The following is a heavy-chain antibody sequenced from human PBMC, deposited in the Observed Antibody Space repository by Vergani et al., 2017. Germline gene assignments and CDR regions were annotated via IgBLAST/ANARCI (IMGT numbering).Heavy chain of an antibody. D-gene: IGHD6-25*01. CDR2: IFYSGTT. CDR3: ARVDTQVPATSHFYYMDV. J-gene: IGHJ6*03. V-gene: IGHV4-31*03. CDR1: GGSINPSSSF. Sequence: QLQLQESGPGLVKPSETLSLICTVSGGSINPSSSFWGWILQSPGKGLEWIGYIFYSGTTYDNPSLRSRLTISVDTSQNQFSLKLRSVTAADTAVYYCARVDTQVPATSHFYYMDVWGKGTTVVVSS.